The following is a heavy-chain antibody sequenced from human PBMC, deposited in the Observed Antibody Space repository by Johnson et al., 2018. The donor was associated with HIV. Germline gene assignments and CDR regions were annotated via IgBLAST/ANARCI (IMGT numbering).Heavy chain of an antibody. CDR2: VWYDGSNK. V-gene: IGHV3-33*06. Sequence: QVQLVESGGGVVQPGRSLRLSCAASGFTFSSYGMHWVRQAPGKGLEWVAGVWYDGSNKYYADSVKGRFTIFRDNSENTLFLQMNRLRAEDTAVYYCAKDLSIAARPAAFDIWGQGTMVTVSS. D-gene: IGHD6-6*01. CDR1: GFTFSSYG. J-gene: IGHJ3*02. CDR3: AKDLSIAARPAAFDI.